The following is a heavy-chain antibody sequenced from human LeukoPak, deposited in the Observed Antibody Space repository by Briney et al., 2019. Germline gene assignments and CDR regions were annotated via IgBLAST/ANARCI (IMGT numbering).Heavy chain of an antibody. CDR1: GGSISSSSYY. V-gene: IGHV4-39*01. CDR3: ARHAVVVVPAAMGHYYYYMDV. D-gene: IGHD2-2*01. J-gene: IGHJ6*03. Sequence: SETLSLTCTVSGGSISSSSYYWGWIRQPPGKGLEWIGSIYYSGSTYYNPSLKSRVTISVDTSKNQFSLKLSSVTAADTAVYYCARHAVVVVPAAMGHYYYYMDVWGKGTTVTISS. CDR2: IYYSGST.